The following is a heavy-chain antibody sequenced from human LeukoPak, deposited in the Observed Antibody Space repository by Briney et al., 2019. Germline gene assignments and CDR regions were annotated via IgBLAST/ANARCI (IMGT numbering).Heavy chain of an antibody. CDR3: AKGGTVWSGALDP. Sequence: PGGSLRLSCAASGFTFSSYAMSWVRQAPGKGLDWVSAISVSAGSTYYADSVKGRFTISRDYSKNTLYLQMNSLRAEDTAVYYCAKGGTVWSGALDPWGQGTLVTVSS. CDR2: ISVSAGST. CDR1: GFTFSSYA. D-gene: IGHD3-3*01. V-gene: IGHV3-23*01. J-gene: IGHJ5*02.